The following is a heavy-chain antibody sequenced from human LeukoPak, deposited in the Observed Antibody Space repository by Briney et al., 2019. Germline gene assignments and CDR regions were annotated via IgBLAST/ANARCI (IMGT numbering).Heavy chain of an antibody. D-gene: IGHD3-9*01. J-gene: IGHJ4*02. CDR2: ISYDGSNK. CDR3: ARDLGYYDILTGYRIMFSFDY. Sequence: GRSLRLSCAASGFTFSSYAMHWVRQAPGKGLEWVAVISYDGSNKYYADSVKGRFTISRDNSKNTLYLQMNSLRAEDTAVYYCARDLGYYDILTGYRIMFSFDYWGQGTLVTVSS. CDR1: GFTFSSYA. V-gene: IGHV3-30*04.